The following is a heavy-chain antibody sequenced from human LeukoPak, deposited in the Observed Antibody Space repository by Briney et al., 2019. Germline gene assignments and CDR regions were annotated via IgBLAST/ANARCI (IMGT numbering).Heavy chain of an antibody. J-gene: IGHJ6*02. Sequence: SETLPLTCTVSGGSISSYYWSWIRQPPGKGLEWIGYIYYSGSTNYNPSLKSRVTISVDTSKNQFSLKLSSVTAADTAVYYCARDRHSYGVAYGMDVWGQGTTVTVSS. CDR3: ARDRHSYGVAYGMDV. CDR2: IYYSGST. CDR1: GGSISSYY. D-gene: IGHD4-17*01. V-gene: IGHV4-59*01.